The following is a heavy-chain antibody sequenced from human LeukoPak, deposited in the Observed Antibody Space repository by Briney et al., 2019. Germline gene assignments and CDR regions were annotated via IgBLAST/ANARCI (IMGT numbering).Heavy chain of an antibody. CDR2: FDPEEGET. J-gene: IGHJ6*02. CDR3: ATGNVVVVPAAMERYYYYGTDV. D-gene: IGHD2-2*01. CDR1: GYTLTELS. Sequence: GASEKVSCKVSGYTLTELSMHWVRQAPGKGLEGMGGFDPEEGETIYAQKFQARVTMTEDTSTDTAYMELSSLRSEDTAVYYCATGNVVVVPAAMERYYYYGTDVWGQGTTVTVSS. V-gene: IGHV1-24*01.